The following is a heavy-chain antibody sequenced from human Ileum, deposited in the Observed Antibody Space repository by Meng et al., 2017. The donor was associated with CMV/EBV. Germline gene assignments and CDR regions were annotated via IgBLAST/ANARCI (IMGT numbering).Heavy chain of an antibody. J-gene: IGHJ5*02. D-gene: IGHD4-11*01. Sequence: QVQLQESGPGLVKPSETLSLTCRVSGGSINSFYWSWIRQPAGKGLEWIGRIYSSGIINYNPSLKSRVTVSVDTSKNQFSLKVNSVTAADTAVYYCARLQAWDWFDPWGQGTLVTVSS. CDR2: IYSSGII. CDR3: ARLQAWDWFDP. V-gene: IGHV4-4*07. CDR1: GGSINSFY.